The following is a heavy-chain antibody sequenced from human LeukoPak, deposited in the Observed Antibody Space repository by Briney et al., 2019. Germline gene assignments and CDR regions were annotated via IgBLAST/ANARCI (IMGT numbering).Heavy chain of an antibody. CDR1: GGSFSGHY. CDR2: INHSGST. Sequence: SETLSLTCAVYGGSFSGHYWSWIRQPPGKGLEWIGEINHSGSTNYNPSLKSRVTISVVTSQNQFSLKLSSVTAADTAVYYCARGLRGTTKSQPAELWGQGTLVTVSS. V-gene: IGHV4-34*01. J-gene: IGHJ4*02. CDR3: ARGLRGTTKSQPAEL. D-gene: IGHD1-7*01.